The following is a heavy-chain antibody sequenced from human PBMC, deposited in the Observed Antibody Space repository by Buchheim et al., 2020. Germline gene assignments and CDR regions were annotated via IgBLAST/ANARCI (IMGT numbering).Heavy chain of an antibody. CDR1: GFTFSSYG. CDR3: AKDRLYCSSISCYARDYYGMDV. CDR2: ISYDGSNK. Sequence: QVQLVESGGGVVQPGRSLRLSCAASGFTFSSYGMHWVRQAPGKGLEWVAVISYDGSNKYYADSVKGRFTISRDNSKNTLYLQMNSLRAEDTAVYYCAKDRLYCSSISCYARDYYGMDVWGQGTT. D-gene: IGHD2-2*01. V-gene: IGHV3-30*18. J-gene: IGHJ6*02.